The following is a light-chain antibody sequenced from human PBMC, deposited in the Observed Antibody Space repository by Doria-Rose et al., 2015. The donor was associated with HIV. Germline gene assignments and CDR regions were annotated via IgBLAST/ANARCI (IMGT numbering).Light chain of an antibody. CDR3: QQTDSSPPWT. Sequence: RASQTVSTYLNWFQQEPGHAPKLLIYAASRLQSGVPSRFSGSGSGTDFTLTISGLQPGDFATYYCQQTDSSPPWTFGQGTKVEMK. CDR2: AAS. CDR1: QTVSTY. V-gene: IGKV1-39*01. J-gene: IGKJ1*01.